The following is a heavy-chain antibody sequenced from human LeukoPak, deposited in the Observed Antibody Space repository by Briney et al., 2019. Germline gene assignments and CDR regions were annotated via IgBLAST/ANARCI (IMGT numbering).Heavy chain of an antibody. CDR3: SRRPKSGSFYH. CDR1: GGSISISNYY. Sequence: SETLSLTCTVSGGSISISNYYWGWIRQPPGKELEWIGSIYYNGSTYYNPSLESRVTISVDTSKNQFSLKLSSVTAADTAVYYCSRRPKSGSFYHWGQGTLVTVSS. V-gene: IGHV4-39*01. J-gene: IGHJ5*02. CDR2: IYYNGST. D-gene: IGHD1-26*01.